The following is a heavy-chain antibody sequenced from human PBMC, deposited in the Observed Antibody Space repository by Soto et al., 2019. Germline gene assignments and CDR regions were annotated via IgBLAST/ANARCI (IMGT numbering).Heavy chain of an antibody. V-gene: IGHV4-39*01. J-gene: IGHJ5*02. CDR3: VRLLWFGELLYRWFDP. D-gene: IGHD3-10*01. Sequence: SETLSLTCTVSGGSISSSSYYWGWIRQPPGKGLEWIGSIYYSGSTYYNPSLKSRVTISVDTSKNQFSLKLSSVTAADTAVYYCVRLLWFGELLYRWFDPWGQGTLVTVSS. CDR2: IYYSGST. CDR1: GGSISSSSYY.